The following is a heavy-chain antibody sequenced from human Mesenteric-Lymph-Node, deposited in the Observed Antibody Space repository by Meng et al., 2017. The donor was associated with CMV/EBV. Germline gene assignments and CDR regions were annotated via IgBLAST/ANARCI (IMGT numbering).Heavy chain of an antibody. CDR3: AKDLKAPLVRGGTYYYYGMDV. CDR2: IKSKPNGGTA. V-gene: IGHV3-15*01. J-gene: IGHJ6*02. CDR1: GFTFNSAW. D-gene: IGHD3-16*01. Sequence: GESLKISCAASGFTFNSAWMSWVRQAPGKGLEWVGHIKSKPNGGTADYNAPVKGRFTISRDDSRKTLYLQMNSLRAEDTAVYYCAKDLKAPLVRGGTYYYYGMDVWGQGTTVTVSS.